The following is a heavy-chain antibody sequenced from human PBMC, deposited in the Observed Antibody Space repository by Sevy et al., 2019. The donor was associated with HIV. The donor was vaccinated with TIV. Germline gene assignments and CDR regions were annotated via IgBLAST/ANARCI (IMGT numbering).Heavy chain of an antibody. CDR3: ARIYDAYSSSWSAAYYFDY. J-gene: IGHJ4*02. D-gene: IGHD6-13*01. CDR1: GGSSSGYY. Sequence: SETLSLTCAVYGGSSSGYYWSWIRQPPGKGLEWIGEINHSGSTNYNPSLKSRVTISVDTSKNQFSLKLSSVTAADTAVYYCARIYDAYSSSWSAAYYFDYWGQGTLVTVSS. V-gene: IGHV4-34*01. CDR2: INHSGST.